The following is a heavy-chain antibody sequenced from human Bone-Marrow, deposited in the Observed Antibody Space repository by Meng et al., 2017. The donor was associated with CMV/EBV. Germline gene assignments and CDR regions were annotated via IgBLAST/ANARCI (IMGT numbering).Heavy chain of an antibody. D-gene: IGHD3/OR15-3a*01. Sequence: GGSLRLSCAASGFTVSSNYMSWVRQAPGKGLEWVSVIYSVGSTYYADSVKGRFTISRDNSKNTLYLQMNSLRAEDTAVHYCARPTRTYYYGMDVWGQGTTVTGSS. CDR1: GFTVSSNY. CDR3: ARPTRTYYYGMDV. CDR2: IYSVGST. J-gene: IGHJ6*01. V-gene: IGHV3-66*02.